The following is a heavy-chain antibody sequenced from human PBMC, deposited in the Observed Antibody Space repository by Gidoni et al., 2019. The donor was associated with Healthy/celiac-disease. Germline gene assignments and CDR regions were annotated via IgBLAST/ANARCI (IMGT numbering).Heavy chain of an antibody. J-gene: IGHJ6*02. D-gene: IGHD3-3*01. V-gene: IGHV4-39*01. Sequence: STYYNPSLKSRVTISVDTSKNQFSLKLSSVTAADTAVYYCARHKGLFFERAKYKRYYYYGMDVWGQGTTVTVSS. CDR2: ST. CDR3: ARHKGLFFERAKYKRYYYYGMDV.